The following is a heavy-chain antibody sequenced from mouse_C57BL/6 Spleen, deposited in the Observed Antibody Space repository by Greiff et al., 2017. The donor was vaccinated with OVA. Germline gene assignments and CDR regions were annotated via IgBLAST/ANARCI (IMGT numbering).Heavy chain of an antibody. CDR1: GFNIKDDY. D-gene: IGHD1-1*01. CDR2: IDPENGDT. Sequence: VQLQQSGAELVRPGASVKLSCTASGFNIKDDYMHWVKQRPEQGLEWIGWIDPENGDTEYASKFQGKATITADTSSNTAYLQLSSLTSEDTAGYYCTSYGVDYWGQGTTLTVSS. J-gene: IGHJ2*01. V-gene: IGHV14-4*01. CDR3: TSYGVDY.